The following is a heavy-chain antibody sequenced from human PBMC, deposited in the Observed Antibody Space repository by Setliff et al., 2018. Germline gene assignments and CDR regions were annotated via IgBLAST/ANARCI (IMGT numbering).Heavy chain of an antibody. CDR1: RGSFSNFY. CDR3: TVYNTGSSKDHY. D-gene: IGHD2-8*02. V-gene: IGHV4-34*01. J-gene: IGHJ4*02. Sequence: SETLSLTCAVDRGSFSNFYLTWIRQSPGKGLEWIGEIHPTEGAKYNPSLQSRVTISVDTSKNQFSLKLSSVTAADTALYYCTVYNTGSSKDHYWGQGTPVTVSS. CDR2: IHPTEGA.